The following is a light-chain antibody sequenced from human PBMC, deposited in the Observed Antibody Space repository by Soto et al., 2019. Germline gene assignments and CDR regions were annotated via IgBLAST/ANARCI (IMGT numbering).Light chain of an antibody. CDR1: SSNIGNNY. Sequence: QSVLTQPPSVSAAPGQKVTISCSGSSSNIGNNYVSWYQQLPGTAPKLLIYDNNKRLLGIPDRFSGSKSGTSATLGITGLQTGDEADYYCGTWDSSLSAFYVFGIGTKVTVL. V-gene: IGLV1-51*01. J-gene: IGLJ1*01. CDR2: DNN. CDR3: GTWDSSLSAFYV.